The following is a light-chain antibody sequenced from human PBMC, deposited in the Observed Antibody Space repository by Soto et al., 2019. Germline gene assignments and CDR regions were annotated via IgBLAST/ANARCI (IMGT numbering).Light chain of an antibody. CDR3: QQRRWFT. CDR2: DAS. Sequence: EIVLTQSPATLSLSPGERAPLSCRASQSVSSYLAWYQQKPGQAPRLLIYDASNRATGIPARFSGSGSGADFTLTISSLEPEDFAVYYCQQRRWFTFGPGTKVDIK. J-gene: IGKJ3*01. CDR1: QSVSSY. V-gene: IGKV3-11*01.